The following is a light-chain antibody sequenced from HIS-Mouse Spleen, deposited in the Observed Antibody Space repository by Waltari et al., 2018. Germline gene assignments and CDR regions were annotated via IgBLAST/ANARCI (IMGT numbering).Light chain of an antibody. CDR2: QDS. CDR1: KLGDNY. CDR3: QAWDSSTVV. V-gene: IGLV3-1*01. Sequence: SYELTQPPSVSVSPGQTASITCSGDKLGDNYACWYQQKPGQSPVLRIYQDSKRPSGIPERFSGSNSGNTATLTISGTQAMDEADYYCQAWDSSTVVFGGGTKLTVL. J-gene: IGLJ2*01.